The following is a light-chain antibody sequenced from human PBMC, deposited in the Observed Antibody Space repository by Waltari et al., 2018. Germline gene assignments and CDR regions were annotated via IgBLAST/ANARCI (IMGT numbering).Light chain of an antibody. CDR3: QSFDNSLSVPYV. V-gene: IGLV1-40*01. CDR1: SSNIGAGND. Sequence: QSVLTQPPSVSGAPGQRVTIPCTGSSSNIGAGNDVLWYQQLPVSAPKLPLSANTNRPAGVPDRFSGSKSGTSASLAITGLQAEDEGDYYCQSFDNSLSVPYVFGTGTKVTVL. CDR2: ANT. J-gene: IGLJ1*01.